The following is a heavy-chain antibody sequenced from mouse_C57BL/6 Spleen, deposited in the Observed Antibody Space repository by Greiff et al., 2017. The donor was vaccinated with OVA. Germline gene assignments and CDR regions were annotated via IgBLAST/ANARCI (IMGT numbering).Heavy chain of an antibody. D-gene: IGHD1-1*01. J-gene: IGHJ2*01. Sequence: VKLQESGAELVRPGASVTLSCKASGYTFTDYEMHWVKQTPVHGLEWIGAIDPETGGTAYNQKFKGKAILTADKSSSTAYMELRSLTSEDSAVYYCTRDYGSSEGYWGQGTTLTVSS. CDR2: IDPETGGT. CDR3: TRDYGSSEGY. CDR1: GYTFTDYE. V-gene: IGHV1-15*01.